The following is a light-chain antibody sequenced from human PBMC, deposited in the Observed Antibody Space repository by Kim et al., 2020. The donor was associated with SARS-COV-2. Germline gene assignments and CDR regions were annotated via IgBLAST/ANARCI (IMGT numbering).Light chain of an antibody. J-gene: IGKJ1*01. CDR1: QSVSRSY. CDR2: GAS. Sequence: CPGERATLSCRASQSVSRSYLAWYQQKPGQAPRLLIYGASNRATGIPDRFSGSGSGTDFTLTISRLEPEDFAVYYCQQYGSSPGTFGQGTKVDIK. V-gene: IGKV3-20*01. CDR3: QQYGSSPGT.